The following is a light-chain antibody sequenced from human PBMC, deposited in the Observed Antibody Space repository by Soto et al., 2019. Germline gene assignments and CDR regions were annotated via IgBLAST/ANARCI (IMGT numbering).Light chain of an antibody. Sequence: QSVLTQPPSASGTPGQRVTISCSGSGSNIGSNIVNWYQHLPGTAPKFLIHSNNQRPSGVPDRFSGSKSGTSASLAISGLQSEDEADYYCAAWDDILNAVVFGGGTKLTVL. J-gene: IGLJ2*01. CDR3: AAWDDILNAVV. CDR2: SNN. V-gene: IGLV1-44*01. CDR1: GSNIGSNI.